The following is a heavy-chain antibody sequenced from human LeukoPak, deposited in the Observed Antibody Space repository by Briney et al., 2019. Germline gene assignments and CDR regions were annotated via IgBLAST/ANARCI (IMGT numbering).Heavy chain of an antibody. J-gene: IGHJ6*02. D-gene: IGHD1-14*01. V-gene: IGHV1-2*06. CDR1: GYTFTGFY. Sequence: ASVKVSCKTSGYTFTGFYIHWVRQAPGQGLEWMGRMNPNSGGANFAQKFQDRVTMTRDTSITTAYMELSSLRSEDTAVYYCARDGPPDRGDYYYYGMDVWGQGTTVTVSS. CDR3: ARDGPPDRGDYYYYGMDV. CDR2: MNPNSGGA.